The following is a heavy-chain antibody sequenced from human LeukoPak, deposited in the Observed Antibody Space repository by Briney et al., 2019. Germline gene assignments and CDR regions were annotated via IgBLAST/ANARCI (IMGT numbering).Heavy chain of an antibody. D-gene: IGHD1-7*01. V-gene: IGHV3-72*01. CDR3: ARGATGATNYYYGMDI. J-gene: IGHJ6*02. CDR1: GFTFSDHY. Sequence: PGGSLRLSCAASGFTFSDHYMDWVRQAPGKGLEWVGRTRNKAKSYTTEYAASVKGRFTISRDDSKNSLYLQMNSLKTEDTAVYYCARGATGATNYYYGMDIWGQGTTVTVSS. CDR2: TRNKAKSYTT.